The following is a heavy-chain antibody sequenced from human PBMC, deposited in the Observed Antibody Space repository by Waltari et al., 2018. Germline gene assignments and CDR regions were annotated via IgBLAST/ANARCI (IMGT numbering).Heavy chain of an antibody. CDR1: GYTFTGYY. D-gene: IGHD6-19*01. V-gene: IGHV1-2*02. J-gene: IGHJ6*03. CDR2: INPNSGGT. CDR3: ARDLRRVSSGSKGYYYYMDV. Sequence: QVQLVQSGAEVKKPGASVKVSCTASGYTFTGYYMHWVRQAHGQGLEWMGWINPNSGGTNYAQKFQGRVTMTRDTSISTAYMELSRLRSDDTAVYYCARDLRRVSSGSKGYYYYMDVWGKGTTVTISS.